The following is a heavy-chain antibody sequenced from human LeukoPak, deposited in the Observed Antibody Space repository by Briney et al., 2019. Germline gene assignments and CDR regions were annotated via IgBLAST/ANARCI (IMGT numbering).Heavy chain of an antibody. CDR3: ARASTVATGWLDS. CDR2: IKQDGSEK. CDR1: GSTFSRYW. D-gene: IGHD4-17*01. Sequence: PGGSLRLSCAVSGSTFSRYWMTWVRQAPGGGLEWVANIKQDGSEKNYVDSVKGRFTISRDNAKISLYLQMNSLRGDDTAVYYCARASTVATGWLDSWGQGTLVTVSS. V-gene: IGHV3-7*01. J-gene: IGHJ5*01.